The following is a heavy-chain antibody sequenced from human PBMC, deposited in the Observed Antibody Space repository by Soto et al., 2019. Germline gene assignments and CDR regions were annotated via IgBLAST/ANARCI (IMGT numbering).Heavy chain of an antibody. J-gene: IGHJ4*02. CDR1: GGSISSSNW. D-gene: IGHD6-19*01. Sequence: SETLSLTCAVSGGSISSSNWWSWVRQPPGKGLEWIGEINHSGSTNYNPSLKSRVTISGDTSKNQFSLKVNSVTAADTAVYYCARGSQWLDYWGQGILVTVSS. V-gene: IGHV4-4*02. CDR3: ARGSQWLDY. CDR2: INHSGST.